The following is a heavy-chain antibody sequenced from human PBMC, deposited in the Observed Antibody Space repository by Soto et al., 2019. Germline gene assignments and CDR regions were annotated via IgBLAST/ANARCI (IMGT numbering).Heavy chain of an antibody. D-gene: IGHD3-22*01. CDR3: ARMSYYYDEWYFDL. CDR1: GGSINNDHFY. CDR2: VYYSGSS. Sequence: SVPLYLDCRVSGGSINNDHFYWSRINKTPGKGLQWIGYVYYSGSSDCIPSPQSRLSMSIDKSKNQSTLTLSSMTAADAAIYSCARMSYYYDEWYFDLWGRDPPGHRLL. V-gene: IGHV4-30-4*01. J-gene: IGHJ2*01.